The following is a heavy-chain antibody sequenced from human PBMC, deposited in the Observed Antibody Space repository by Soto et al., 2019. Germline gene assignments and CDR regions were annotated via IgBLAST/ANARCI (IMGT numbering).Heavy chain of an antibody. Sequence: QVQLVQSGAEVKQPGTSVKVSCRTSGYTFTNYDIAWVRQATGQGLEWMGWMNPDSTNTGYAQKFQGRVTLTRDTSISTAYMELNSLTSEDTAIYYCARAIRYQLLSDYWGQGSLVIVSS. D-gene: IGHD2-2*01. CDR2: MNPDSTNT. CDR3: ARAIRYQLLSDY. V-gene: IGHV1-8*01. CDR1: GYTFTNYD. J-gene: IGHJ4*02.